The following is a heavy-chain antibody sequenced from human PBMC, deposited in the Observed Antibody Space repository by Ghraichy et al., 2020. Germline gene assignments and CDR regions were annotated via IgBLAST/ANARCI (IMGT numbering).Heavy chain of an antibody. CDR1: GYSFTTYW. CDR3: ARLLGYNYGALDI. Sequence: GESLNISCKSSGYSFTTYWIGWVRQMPGKGPEWMGIIYPGDSDTRYSPSFQGQVTISADKSVNTAYLRWSSLRASDTAIYYCARLLGYNYGALDIWGQGTMVIVSS. J-gene: IGHJ3*02. V-gene: IGHV5-51*01. D-gene: IGHD5-12*01. CDR2: IYPGDSDT.